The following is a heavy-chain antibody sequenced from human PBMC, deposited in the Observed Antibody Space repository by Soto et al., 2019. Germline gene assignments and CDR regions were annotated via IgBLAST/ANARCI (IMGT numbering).Heavy chain of an antibody. D-gene: IGHD6-19*01. J-gene: IGHJ4*02. V-gene: IGHV3-64*01. Sequence: EVQLVESGGGLVQPGGSLRLSCAASGFTFSGYSMFWVRQAPGKGLEYVSAIKTNGVNTFYAKSVKGRFTISRDNSKNTMYLQMGSLRAEDMAVYYCARGRVEDSSGWATYFDYWGQGTLVTVSS. CDR2: IKTNGVNT. CDR3: ARGRVEDSSGWATYFDY. CDR1: GFTFSGYS.